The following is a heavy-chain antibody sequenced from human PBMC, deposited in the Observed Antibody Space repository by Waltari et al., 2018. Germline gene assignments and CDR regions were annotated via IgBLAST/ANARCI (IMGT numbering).Heavy chain of an antibody. D-gene: IGHD6-19*01. Sequence: QVQLVQSGAEVKKTGASVKVSCKASGYTFTSYAMHWVRQAPGQRLEWMGWINAGNGNTKYSQKFQGRVTITRDTSASTAYMELSSLRSEDTAVYYCARDGSSGWYLYWGQGTLVTVSS. V-gene: IGHV1-3*01. CDR1: GYTFTSYA. CDR3: ARDGSSGWYLY. CDR2: INAGNGNT. J-gene: IGHJ4*02.